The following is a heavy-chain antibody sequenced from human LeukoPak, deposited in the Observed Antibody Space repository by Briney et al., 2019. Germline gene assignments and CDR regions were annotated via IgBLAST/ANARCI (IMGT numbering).Heavy chain of an antibody. V-gene: IGHV4-59*01. Sequence: PSETLSLTCTISGASIDSYYWSWIRQPPGKGLEWIGYIYYSGTTNYNPSLKRRVTISVDTSKNQFSLKLSSVTAADTAVYYCARVSSSWYQDWYFDLWGRGTLVTVSS. J-gene: IGHJ2*01. CDR2: IYYSGTT. CDR1: GASIDSYY. D-gene: IGHD6-13*01. CDR3: ARVSSSWYQDWYFDL.